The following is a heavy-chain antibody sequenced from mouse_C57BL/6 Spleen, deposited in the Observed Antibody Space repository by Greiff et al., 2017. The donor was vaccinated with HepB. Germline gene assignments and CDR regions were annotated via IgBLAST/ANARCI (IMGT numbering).Heavy chain of an antibody. CDR3: ATSTGTRAMDY. V-gene: IGHV2-6*01. CDR2: IWGVGST. CDR1: GFSLTSYG. J-gene: IGHJ4*01. Sequence: QVQLKESGPGLVAPSQCLSITCTVSGFSLTSYGVDWVRQSPGKGLEWLGVIWGVGSTNYNSALKCRLSISKDNSKSQVFLKMNSRQTDDTAMYYCATSTGTRAMDYWGQGTSVTVSS. D-gene: IGHD4-1*02.